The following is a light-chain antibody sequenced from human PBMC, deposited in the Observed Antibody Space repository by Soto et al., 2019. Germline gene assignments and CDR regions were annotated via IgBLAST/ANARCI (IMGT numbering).Light chain of an antibody. CDR1: QSVSSSY. V-gene: IGKV3-20*01. Sequence: LKMSPGAVSLSKGERATLSCRASQSVSSSYLAWYQQKPGQAPRLLIYGASSRATGTPDRFSGSGSGTDFTLTISRLEPEDFAVYYCQQYGSSLRTFGQGTKV. CDR3: QQYGSSLRT. J-gene: IGKJ1*01. CDR2: GAS.